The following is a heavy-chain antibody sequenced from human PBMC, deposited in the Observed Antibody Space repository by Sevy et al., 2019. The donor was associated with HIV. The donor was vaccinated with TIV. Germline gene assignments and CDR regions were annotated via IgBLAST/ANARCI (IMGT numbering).Heavy chain of an antibody. CDR3: ARVTTLCGALSVNYFDP. J-gene: IGHJ5*02. D-gene: IGHD3-3*01. Sequence: SETLSLTCAVSGDSINSGDYSWSWIRQPPGRGLEWIGYIYHSGNTYYNPSLKSRVTISVDRSRNQFSLKLTSVTAADTALYYCARVTTLCGALSVNYFDPWGQGTLVTVSS. CDR2: IYHSGNT. CDR1: GDSINSGDYS. V-gene: IGHV4-30-2*01.